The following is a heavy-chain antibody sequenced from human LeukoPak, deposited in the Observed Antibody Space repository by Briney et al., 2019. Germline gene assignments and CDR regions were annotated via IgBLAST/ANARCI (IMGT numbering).Heavy chain of an antibody. CDR2: IGHTLGST. Sequence: PGGSLRLSCAPSGFTVSDYAMSWVRQAPGKELEWVSSIGHTLGSTYYTESVKGRFIISRDSSKNTIFLRMNSLRADDTAVYYCAKDPFYYGTGGPTWGQGTLVTVSS. J-gene: IGHJ4*02. CDR1: GFTVSDYA. D-gene: IGHD3-10*01. V-gene: IGHV3-23*01. CDR3: AKDPFYYGTGGPT.